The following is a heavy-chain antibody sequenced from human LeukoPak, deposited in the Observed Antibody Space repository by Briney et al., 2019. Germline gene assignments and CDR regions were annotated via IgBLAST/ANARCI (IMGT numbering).Heavy chain of an antibody. V-gene: IGHV1-8*01. CDR1: GYTFTSYD. CDR3: ARNLLWFGENAFDI. CDR2: MNPNSGNT. J-gene: IGHJ3*02. D-gene: IGHD3-10*01. Sequence: ASVKVSCKASGYTFTSYDINWVRRATGQGLEWMGWMNPNSGNTGYAQKFQGRVTMTRNTSISTAYMELSSLRSEDTAVYYCARNLLWFGENAFDIWGQGTMVTVSS.